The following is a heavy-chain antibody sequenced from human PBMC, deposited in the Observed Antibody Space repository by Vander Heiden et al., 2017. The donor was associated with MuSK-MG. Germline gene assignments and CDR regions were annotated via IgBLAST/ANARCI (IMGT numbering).Heavy chain of an antibody. D-gene: IGHD6-25*01. Sequence: QVHLVESGGGVVQPGRSLRLSCTASGFRFHNYGLHWVRQAPGKGLEWVAVISYDGKNKYVAEAVKGRCAISRDNSNDMLYLQMNTVTTDDKAIYYCARDRWLSSGGTYDYYGMDVWGQGTTVNVSS. CDR1: GFRFHNYG. V-gene: IGHV3-30*09. J-gene: IGHJ6*02. CDR3: ARDRWLSSGGTYDYYGMDV. CDR2: ISYDGKNK.